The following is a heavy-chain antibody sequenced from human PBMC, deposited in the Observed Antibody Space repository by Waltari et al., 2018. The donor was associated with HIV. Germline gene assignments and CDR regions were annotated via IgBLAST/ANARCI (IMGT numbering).Heavy chain of an antibody. D-gene: IGHD3-10*01. CDR1: GGSISSSSYY. CDR2: IYYSGST. CDR3: ARVSYGSGGLDY. Sequence: QLQLQESGPGLVTPSETLSLTRTVSGGSISSSSYYWGWIRQPPGKGLEWIGSIYYSGSTYYNPSLKSRVTISVDTSKNQFSLKLSSVTAADTAVYYCARVSYGSGGLDYWGQGTLVTVSS. V-gene: IGHV4-39*07. J-gene: IGHJ4*02.